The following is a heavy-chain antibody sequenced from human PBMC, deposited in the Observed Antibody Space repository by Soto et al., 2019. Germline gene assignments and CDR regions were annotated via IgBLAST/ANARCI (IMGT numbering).Heavy chain of an antibody. Sequence: SETLSLTCTVSGGSISSGGYYWSWIRQHPGKGLEWIGYIYYSGSTYYNPSLKSRVTISVDTSKNQFSLKLSSVTAADAAVYYCARDRYGDYVGAFDIWGQGTMVTVSS. CDR2: IYYSGST. J-gene: IGHJ3*02. V-gene: IGHV4-31*03. CDR1: GGSISSGGYY. D-gene: IGHD4-17*01. CDR3: ARDRYGDYVGAFDI.